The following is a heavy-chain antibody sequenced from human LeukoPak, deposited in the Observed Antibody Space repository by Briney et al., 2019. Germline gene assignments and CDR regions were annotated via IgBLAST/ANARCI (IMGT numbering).Heavy chain of an antibody. V-gene: IGHV1-8*01. Sequence: ASVKVSCKASGYTFTSYDINWVRQATGQGLEWMGWMNPNSGNTGYAQKFQGRVTMTRNTSISTAYMELSSLRSEDTAVYYCATTKQAAGVPYYYYMDVWGKGTTVTVSS. CDR1: GYTFTSYD. D-gene: IGHD6-13*01. J-gene: IGHJ6*03. CDR3: ATTKQAAGVPYYYYMDV. CDR2: MNPNSGNT.